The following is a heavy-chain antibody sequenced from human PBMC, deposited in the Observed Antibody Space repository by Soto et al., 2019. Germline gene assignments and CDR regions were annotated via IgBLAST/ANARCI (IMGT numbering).Heavy chain of an antibody. CDR2: IIPIFGTA. CDR1: GGTFSSYA. J-gene: IGHJ3*02. CDR3: ARDFPGVDPERDYYDSSGYKGDAFDI. Sequence: SVKVSCKASGGTFSSYAISWVRQAPGQGLEWMGGIIPIFGTANYAQKFQGRVTITADESTSTAYMELSSLRSEDTAVYYCARDFPGVDPERDYYDSSGYKGDAFDIWGQGTMVTVSS. V-gene: IGHV1-69*13. D-gene: IGHD3-22*01.